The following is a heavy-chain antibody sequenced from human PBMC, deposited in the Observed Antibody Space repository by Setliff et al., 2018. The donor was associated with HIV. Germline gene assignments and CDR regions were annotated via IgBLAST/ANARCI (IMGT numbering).Heavy chain of an antibody. J-gene: IGHJ4*02. CDR3: ARERPQSHFFDY. D-gene: IGHD6-19*01. V-gene: IGHV4-59*01. Sequence: SETLSLTCNVSGVSITSYYWSWIRQSPGKGLEYIGYIYSNGGTNYNPSLKSRVRISVDTSKNQFSLSLRSVTAADTAVYFCARERPQSHFFDYWGQGTLVTVSS. CDR1: GVSITSYY. CDR2: IYSNGGT.